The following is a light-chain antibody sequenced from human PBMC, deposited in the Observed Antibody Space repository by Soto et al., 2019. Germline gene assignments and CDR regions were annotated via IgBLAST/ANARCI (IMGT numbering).Light chain of an antibody. V-gene: IGKV1-5*03. CDR1: QSISTW. J-gene: IGKJ1*01. CDR3: QQYSSYWT. CDR2: KAS. Sequence: DIQMTQSPSTLPASVGDRVTITGRASQSISTWLAWYQQKPGKAPNLLIYKASYLASGVPSRFSGGGSGTEFTLTISSLQPDDFATYYCQQYSSYWTFGQGTKVEIK.